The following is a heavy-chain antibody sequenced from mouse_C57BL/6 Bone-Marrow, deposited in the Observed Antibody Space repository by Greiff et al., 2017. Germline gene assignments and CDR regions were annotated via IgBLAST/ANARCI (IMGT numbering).Heavy chain of an antibody. V-gene: IGHV1-81*01. CDR1: GYTFTSYG. CDR3: ARRGTTVVRYFDV. Sequence: QVQLQQSGAELARPGASVKLSCKASGYTFTSYGISWVKQRTGQGLEWIGEIYPRSGNTSYNEKFKGKATLTAEKSSSTAYMELRRLTSEDSAVYFCARRGTTVVRYFDVWGTGTTVTVSS. CDR2: IYPRSGNT. D-gene: IGHD1-1*01. J-gene: IGHJ1*03.